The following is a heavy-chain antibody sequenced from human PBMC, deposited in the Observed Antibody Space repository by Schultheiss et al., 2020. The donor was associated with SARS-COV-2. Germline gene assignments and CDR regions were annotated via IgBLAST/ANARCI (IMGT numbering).Heavy chain of an antibody. CDR1: GFTFSDYY. V-gene: IGHV3-11*01. J-gene: IGHJ4*02. CDR2: ISSSGSTI. D-gene: IGHD3-22*01. CDR3: ASDSSGYYLFDY. Sequence: SCAASGFTFSDYYMSWIRQAPGKGLEWVSYISSSGSTIYYADSVKGRFTISRDNAKNSLYLQMNSLRAEDTAVYYCASDSSGYYLFDYWGQGTLVTVSS.